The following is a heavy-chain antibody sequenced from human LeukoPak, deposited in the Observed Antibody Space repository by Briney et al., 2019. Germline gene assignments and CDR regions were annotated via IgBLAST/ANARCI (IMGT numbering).Heavy chain of an antibody. CDR3: ARGYGLDY. J-gene: IGHJ4*02. D-gene: IGHD1-1*01. V-gene: IGHV6-1*01. Sequence: SQTLSLTCGISGDSVSSNSAAWNWIRQSPSRGLEWLGRTYYRSRWHYDYAMSVKSRIIINPDTSKNQFSLHLNSVTPEDTAVYYCARGYGLDYWGQGTLVTVSS. CDR2: TYYRSRWHY. CDR1: GDSVSSNSAA.